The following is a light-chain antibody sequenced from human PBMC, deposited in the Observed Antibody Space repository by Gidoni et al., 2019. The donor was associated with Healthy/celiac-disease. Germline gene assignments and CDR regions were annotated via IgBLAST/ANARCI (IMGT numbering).Light chain of an antibody. CDR2: KAS. CDR3: QQYNSYSSGT. V-gene: IGKV1-5*03. Sequence: DIQLTQAPSTLSALVGDRVPIICRPSQSISRLLAWYQQKPGKAPKLLINKASSLEGGVLSRFSGSGSGTEFTLTISSLQPDDFATYYYQQYNSYSSGTFGPGTKVDIK. CDR1: QSISRL. J-gene: IGKJ3*01.